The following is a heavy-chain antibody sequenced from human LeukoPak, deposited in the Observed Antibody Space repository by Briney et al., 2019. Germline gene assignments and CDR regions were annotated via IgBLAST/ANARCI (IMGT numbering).Heavy chain of an antibody. D-gene: IGHD4-17*01. CDR2: ISYDGSNK. V-gene: IGHV3-30*04. Sequence: GGSLRLSCAASGFTFSSYAMHWVRQAPGKGLEWVAVISYDGSNKYYADSVKGRFTISRDNSKNTLYLQMNSLRAEDTAVYYCARDGMKVTIHYYYYYMDVWGKGTTVTVSS. CDR3: ARDGMKVTIHYYYYYMDV. J-gene: IGHJ6*03. CDR1: GFTFSSYA.